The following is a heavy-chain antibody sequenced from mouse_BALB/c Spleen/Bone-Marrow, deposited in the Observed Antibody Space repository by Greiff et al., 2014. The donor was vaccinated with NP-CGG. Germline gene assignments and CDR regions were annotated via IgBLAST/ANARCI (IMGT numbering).Heavy chain of an antibody. CDR3: ARDKGRVFFDY. Sequence: DVMLVESGGGLVQPGGSLRLSCATSGFTFTDYYMNWVRQPPGKALEWLVFIRNKANGYTTEYSASVKGRFTISRDNSQNILYLQMNTLRAEDSATYYCARDKGRVFFDYWGQGTTLTVSS. J-gene: IGHJ2*01. V-gene: IGHV7-3*02. CDR2: IRNKANGYTT. CDR1: GFTFTDYY.